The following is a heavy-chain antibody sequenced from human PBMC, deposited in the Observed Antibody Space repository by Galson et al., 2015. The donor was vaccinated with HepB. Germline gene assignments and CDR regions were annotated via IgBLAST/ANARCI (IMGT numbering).Heavy chain of an antibody. J-gene: IGHJ4*02. CDR2: IYSGGST. Sequence: SLRLSCAASGFTVSSNYMSWVRQAPGKGLEWVSVIYSGGSTYYADSVKGRFTISRDNSKNTLYLQMNSLRAEDTAVYYCAREGPIVGSRKYYFDYWGQGTLVTVSS. CDR3: AREGPIVGSRKYYFDY. D-gene: IGHD1-26*01. CDR1: GFTVSSNY. V-gene: IGHV3-53*01.